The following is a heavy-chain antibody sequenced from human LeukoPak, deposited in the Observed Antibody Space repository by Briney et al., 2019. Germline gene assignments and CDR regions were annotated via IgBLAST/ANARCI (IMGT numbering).Heavy chain of an antibody. CDR1: GFISSSYS. V-gene: IGHV3-21*01. D-gene: IGHD4-17*01. CDR3: AREAYGDVY. CDR2: ISNSTSYI. J-gene: IGHJ4*02. Sequence: GGSLRLSCAPSGFISSSYSTNWVRHAPEKGLEWVSSISNSTSYIYYADSVTGRFTISRDNAKNSLYLQMNSLRAEDTAVYYCAREAYGDVYWGQGTLVTVSS.